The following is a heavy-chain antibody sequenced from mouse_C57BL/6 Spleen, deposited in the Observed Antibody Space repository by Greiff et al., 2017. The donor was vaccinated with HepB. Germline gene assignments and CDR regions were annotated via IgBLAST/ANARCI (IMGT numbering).Heavy chain of an antibody. CDR2: IDPENGDT. D-gene: IGHD2-5*01. Sequence: VQLQQSGAELVRPGASVKLSCTASGFNIKDDYMHWVKQRPEQGLEWIGWIDPENGDTEYASKFQGKATITADTSSNTAYLQLSSLTSEDTAVYYCTKNGYYSNYAFDYWGQGTTLTVSS. J-gene: IGHJ2*01. CDR3: TKNGYYSNYAFDY. V-gene: IGHV14-4*01. CDR1: GFNIKDDY.